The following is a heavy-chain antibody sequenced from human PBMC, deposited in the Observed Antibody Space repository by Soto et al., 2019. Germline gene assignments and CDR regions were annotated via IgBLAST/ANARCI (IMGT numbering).Heavy chain of an antibody. J-gene: IGHJ4*02. V-gene: IGHV3-30-3*01. CDR1: GFTFSSYA. Sequence: GGSLRLSXAASGFTFSSYAMHWVRQAPGKGLEWVAVISYDGSNKYYADSVKGRFTISRDNSKNTLYLQMNSLRAEDTAVYYCARGGIAAAGTYWGQGTLVTVSS. CDR2: ISYDGSNK. CDR3: ARGGIAAAGTY. D-gene: IGHD6-13*01.